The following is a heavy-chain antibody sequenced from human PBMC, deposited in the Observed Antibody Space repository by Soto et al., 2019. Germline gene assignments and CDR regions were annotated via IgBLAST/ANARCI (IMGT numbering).Heavy chain of an antibody. J-gene: IGHJ4*02. CDR1: GFTFDDYA. CDR2: ISSNSCSV. Sequence: EVQLVESGGGLVQPGRSLRLSCAASGFTFDDYAMHWVRQAPGKGLEWVSGISSNSCSVGYADSVKGRFTISRDNAKNSLYLQMNSLIAEDTAFYYCAKDLTNYDSSGNYFDFWGQGTLVTVSS. CDR3: AKDLTNYDSSGNYFDF. D-gene: IGHD3-22*01. V-gene: IGHV3-9*01.